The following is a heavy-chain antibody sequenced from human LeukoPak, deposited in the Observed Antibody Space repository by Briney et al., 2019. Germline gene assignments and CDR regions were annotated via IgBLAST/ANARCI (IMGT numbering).Heavy chain of an antibody. J-gene: IGHJ4*02. CDR2: ISGDGGGT. D-gene: IGHD3-10*01. Sequence: GGSLRLSCAASGFTFDDYAMHWVRQAPGKGLEWVSLISGDGGGTYYAESVKGRFTISRDNSKNSLYLQMNSLRTEDTALYYCAKDMEYYYGSGSSKFDYWGQGTLVTVSS. CDR1: GFTFDDYA. V-gene: IGHV3-43*02. CDR3: AKDMEYYYGSGSSKFDY.